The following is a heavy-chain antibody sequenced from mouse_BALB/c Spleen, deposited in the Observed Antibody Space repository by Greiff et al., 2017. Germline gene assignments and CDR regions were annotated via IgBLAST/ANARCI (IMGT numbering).Heavy chain of an antibody. CDR1: GFTFSSYG. Sequence: DVMLVESGGDLVKPGGSLKLSCAASGFTFSSYGMSWVRQTPDKRLEWVATISSGGSYTYYPDSVKGRFTISRDNAKNTLYLQMSSLKSEDTAMYYCANYYFDYWGQGTTLTVSS. V-gene: IGHV5-6*02. J-gene: IGHJ2*01. CDR2: ISSGGSYT. CDR3: ANYYFDY.